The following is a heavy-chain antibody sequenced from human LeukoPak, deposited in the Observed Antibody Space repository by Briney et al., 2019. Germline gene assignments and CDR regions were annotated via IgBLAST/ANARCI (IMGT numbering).Heavy chain of an antibody. J-gene: IGHJ4*02. Sequence: SETLSLTCTVSGGSISSSRDYWAWIRQPPGKGLEWIANIYYSGSTNYNPSLKSRVTISVDTSKNQFSLKLSSVTAADTAVYYCARGVVIAPQTFDYWGQGTLVTVSS. V-gene: IGHV4-61*05. CDR1: GGSISSSRDY. CDR3: ARGVVIAPQTFDY. D-gene: IGHD2-21*01. CDR2: IYYSGST.